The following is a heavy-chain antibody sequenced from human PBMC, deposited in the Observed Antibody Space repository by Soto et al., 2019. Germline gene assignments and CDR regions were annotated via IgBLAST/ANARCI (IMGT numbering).Heavy chain of an antibody. CDR1: GFTFSDFW. CDR2: IKKDGSEK. Sequence: GGSLRLSCEPSGFTFSDFWMNWVRQAPGKGLEWVATIKKDGSEKSYVDSVKGRFTVSRDNAQNSLYLQMNSLRAEDTAVYYCARLRSGYYSDYWGQGTLVTVSS. V-gene: IGHV3-7*05. D-gene: IGHD2-15*01. CDR3: ARLRSGYYSDY. J-gene: IGHJ4*02.